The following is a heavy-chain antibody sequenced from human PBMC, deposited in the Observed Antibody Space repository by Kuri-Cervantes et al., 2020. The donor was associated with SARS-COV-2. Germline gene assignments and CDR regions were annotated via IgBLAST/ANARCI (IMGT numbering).Heavy chain of an antibody. V-gene: IGHV4-59*08. CDR3: ARGSPLLWFGEPTPNYGMDV. Sequence: SETLSLTCTVSGGSISSYYWSWIRQPPGKGLEWIGYIYYSGSTNYNPSLKSRVSISVDTSKNQFSMKLSSVAAADTAVYYCARGSPLLWFGEPTPNYGMDVWGQGTTVTVSS. CDR2: IYYSGST. J-gene: IGHJ6*02. D-gene: IGHD3-10*01. CDR1: GGSISSYY.